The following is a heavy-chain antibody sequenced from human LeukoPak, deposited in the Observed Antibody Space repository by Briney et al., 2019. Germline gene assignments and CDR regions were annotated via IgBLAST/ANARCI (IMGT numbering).Heavy chain of an antibody. Sequence: SSETLSLTCAVYGGSLNVYYWNWIRQPPGKGPERIGEINHSGSTNYNPSLKSRATISVDTSKSQFSLKLTSVTAADTAVYYCARAPRGYYFDYWDQGALVAVSS. CDR1: GGSLNVYY. J-gene: IGHJ4*02. CDR2: INHSGST. CDR3: ARAPRGYYFDY. D-gene: IGHD3-10*01. V-gene: IGHV4-34*01.